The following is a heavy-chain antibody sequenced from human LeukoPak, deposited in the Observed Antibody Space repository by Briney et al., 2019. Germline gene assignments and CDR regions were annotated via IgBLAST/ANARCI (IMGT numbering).Heavy chain of an antibody. Sequence: GGSLRLSCAASGFTVSSNYMSWVRQAPGKGLEWVSVIYSGGSTYYADSVKGRFTISRHNSKNTLYLQMNSLRAEDTAVYYCARYLHHASLRFCDPWGQGTLVTVSS. V-gene: IGHV3-53*04. CDR1: GFTVSSNY. CDR3: ARYLHHASLRFCDP. J-gene: IGHJ5*02. D-gene: IGHD3-3*01. CDR2: IYSGGST.